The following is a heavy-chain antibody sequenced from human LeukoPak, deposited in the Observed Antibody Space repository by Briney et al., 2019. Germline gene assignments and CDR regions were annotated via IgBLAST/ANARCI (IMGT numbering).Heavy chain of an antibody. CDR2: INPNSGDT. CDR1: GYSFTDYY. CDR3: AREGVTLVRGLISHYSYYYMDV. D-gene: IGHD3-10*01. V-gene: IGHV1-2*02. J-gene: IGHJ6*03. Sequence: GASVKVSCKASGYSFTDYYMHWVRQAPGQGLEWMGWINPNSGDTDYAKNFQGRVSMTSNASISTTYMELSSLKSEDTAVYYCAREGVTLVRGLISHYSYYYMDVWGTGTTVTISS.